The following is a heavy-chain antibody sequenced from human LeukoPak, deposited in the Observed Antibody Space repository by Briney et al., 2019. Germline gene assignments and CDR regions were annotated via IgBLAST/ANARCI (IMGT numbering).Heavy chain of an antibody. CDR1: GFTFSSYG. CDR3: AKDPIIG. V-gene: IGHV3-30*18. D-gene: IGHD3-16*02. Sequence: GGSLRLSCAASGFTFSSYGMHWVRQAPGKGLEWVAVMSYDGSNKYYADSVKGRFTISRDNSKNTLYLQMNSLRAEDTAVYYCAKDPIIGWGQGTLVTVSS. CDR2: MSYDGSNK. J-gene: IGHJ4*02.